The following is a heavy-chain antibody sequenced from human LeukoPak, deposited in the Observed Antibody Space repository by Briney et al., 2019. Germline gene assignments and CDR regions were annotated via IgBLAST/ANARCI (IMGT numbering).Heavy chain of an antibody. CDR3: ARERECSSTSCYEDLYYYYYGMDV. Sequence: ASVKVSCTASGYTFTSNYIHWVRQAPGQGLEWMGWISAYNGNTNYAQKLQGRVTMTTDTSTSTAYMELRSLRSDDTAVYYCARERECSSTSCYEDLYYYYYGMDVWGQGTTVTVSS. CDR1: GYTFTSNY. V-gene: IGHV1-18*04. J-gene: IGHJ6*02. D-gene: IGHD2-2*01. CDR2: ISAYNGNT.